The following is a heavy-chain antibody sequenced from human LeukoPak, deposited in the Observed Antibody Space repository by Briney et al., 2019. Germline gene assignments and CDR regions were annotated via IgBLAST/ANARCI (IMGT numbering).Heavy chain of an antibody. CDR1: GGSISSSSYY. CDR3: ARYVYYYYYMDV. D-gene: IGHD3-10*02. Sequence: PSETLSLTCTVSGGSISSSSYYWSWIRQPPGKGLEWIGSIYYSGSTYYNPSLKSRVTISVDTSKNQFSLKLSSVTAADTAVYYCARYVYYYYYMDVWGKGTTVTVSS. V-gene: IGHV4-39*01. J-gene: IGHJ6*03. CDR2: IYYSGST.